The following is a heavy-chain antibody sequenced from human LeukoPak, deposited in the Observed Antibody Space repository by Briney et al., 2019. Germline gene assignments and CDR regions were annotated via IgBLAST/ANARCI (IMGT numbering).Heavy chain of an antibody. CDR1: GGSMRSSNFY. CDR3: ARTHFDSLGWFDP. D-gene: IGHD3-9*01. J-gene: IGHJ5*02. Sequence: SETLSLTCTVSGGSMRSSNFYWGWIRQPPGKGLEWIGNINYSGSTYYNPSVKSRVTLSVDVSKNRFSLNLTSVTAADTALYFCARTHFDSLGWFDPWGQGSQVTVSS. V-gene: IGHV4-39*07. CDR2: INYSGST.